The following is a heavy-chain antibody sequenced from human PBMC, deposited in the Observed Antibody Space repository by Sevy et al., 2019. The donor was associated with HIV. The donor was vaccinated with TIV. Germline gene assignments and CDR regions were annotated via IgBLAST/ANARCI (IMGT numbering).Heavy chain of an antibody. Sequence: ASVKVSCKASGYTFSTYGLTWVRQAPGQGLEWMGWISTYNDNKNYAEKVQGRLTLTIDTSTNTAYMEMRSLRSDDTAVYYCARGPEAWSGPHHHYPGMDVWGQGTTVTVSS. D-gene: IGHD3-3*01. J-gene: IGHJ6*02. CDR1: GYTFSTYG. CDR3: ARGPEAWSGPHHHYPGMDV. V-gene: IGHV1-18*01. CDR2: ISTYNDNK.